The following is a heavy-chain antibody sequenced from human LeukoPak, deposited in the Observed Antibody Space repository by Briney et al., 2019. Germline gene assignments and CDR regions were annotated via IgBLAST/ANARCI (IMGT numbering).Heavy chain of an antibody. CDR2: IIPIFGTA. CDR1: GGSFSSYS. Sequence: SVKVSCKASGGSFSSYSISWVRQAPGQGLEWMGGIIPIFGTANNAQKFQGRVTITTDESTSAVYMELSSLKSEDTAVYYCARDRSFSSPDAFDIWGQGTMVTVSS. J-gene: IGHJ3*02. D-gene: IGHD6-6*01. V-gene: IGHV1-69*05. CDR3: ARDRSFSSPDAFDI.